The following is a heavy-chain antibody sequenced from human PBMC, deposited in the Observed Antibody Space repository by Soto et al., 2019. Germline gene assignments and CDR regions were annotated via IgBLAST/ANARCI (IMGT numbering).Heavy chain of an antibody. V-gene: IGHV3-30*18. CDR1: GFTFSSYA. CDR2: ISYDGSNK. Sequence: QVQLVESGGGVVQPGRSLRLSCAASGFTFSSYAMQWVRQAPGKGLEWVAVISYDGSNKYYADPVKGRFTISRDTSKNTLYLQMNSLRAEDTAVYYCAKAYRDYDILTGYDYWGQGTLVTVSS. J-gene: IGHJ4*02. D-gene: IGHD3-9*01. CDR3: AKAYRDYDILTGYDY.